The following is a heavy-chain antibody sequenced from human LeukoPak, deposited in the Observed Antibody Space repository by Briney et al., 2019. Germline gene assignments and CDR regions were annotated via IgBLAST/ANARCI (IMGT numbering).Heavy chain of an antibody. CDR1: GINLTHNG. J-gene: IGHJ4*02. CDR2: ISDSFGRA. CDR3: AKRGVVIRVILVGFHKEAYYFDS. D-gene: IGHD2-21*01. V-gene: IGHV3-23*01. Sequence: RLTCPASGINLTHNGISCARLATGKGLECLTGISDSFGRATYVDSVKGRFTMSIDNPKNTLYLQMNSLGAEDTAVNFCAKRGVVIRVILVGFHKEAYYFDSWGQGALVTVSS.